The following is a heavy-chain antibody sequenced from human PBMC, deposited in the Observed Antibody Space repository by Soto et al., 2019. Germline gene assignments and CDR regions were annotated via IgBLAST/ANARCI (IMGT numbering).Heavy chain of an antibody. J-gene: IGHJ4*02. D-gene: IGHD3-10*01. CDR1: GFTVSNSY. V-gene: IGHV3-66*01. CDR3: ARCDGSATYCFFFAY. CDR2: IYSGGSS. Sequence: SGGSLRLSCAASGFTVSNSYMSWVRQAPGKGLEWVSAIYSGGSSYYADSVKGRFTISRDNSRNTLYLQMNSLRAEDTAVYFCARCDGSATYCFFFAYWGQGTPVTVSS.